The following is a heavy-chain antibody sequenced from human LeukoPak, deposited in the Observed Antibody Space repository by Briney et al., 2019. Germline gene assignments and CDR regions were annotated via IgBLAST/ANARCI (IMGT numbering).Heavy chain of an antibody. CDR2: INPDGRDT. Sequence: GGSLRLSCAASGFTFSNYWMNWVRQAPGKGLEWVAHINPDGRDTYYVDSVKGRFTISRDNAQNSMYLQMNSLRVEDTAVYYCTSWGDTTAEYFQRWGQGTLVTVSS. J-gene: IGHJ1*01. V-gene: IGHV3-7*01. CDR1: GFTFSNYW. D-gene: IGHD2-21*02. CDR3: TSWGDTTAEYFQR.